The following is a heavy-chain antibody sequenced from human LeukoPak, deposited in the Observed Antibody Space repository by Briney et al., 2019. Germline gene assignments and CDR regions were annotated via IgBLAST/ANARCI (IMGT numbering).Heavy chain of an antibody. V-gene: IGHV3-74*01. CDR3: ASYLTSIPSGMDV. Sequence: PGGSLRLSCAASGFTFSRYWMRWLRQAPGKGLVWVSRISTDGSSTTYADSVKGRFTISRDNGRNTLYLQMYSLRAEDTAVYYCASYLTSIPSGMDVWGQGTTVTVSS. D-gene: IGHD2/OR15-2a*01. CDR1: GFTFSRYW. J-gene: IGHJ6*02. CDR2: ISTDGSST.